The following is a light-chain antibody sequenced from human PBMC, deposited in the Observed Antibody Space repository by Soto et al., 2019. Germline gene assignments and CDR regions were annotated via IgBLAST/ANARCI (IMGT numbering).Light chain of an antibody. CDR1: QSISSW. V-gene: IGKV1-5*01. CDR2: DAS. CDR3: QQYNSYSHP. J-gene: IGKJ1*01. Sequence: DIQMTQSPSTLSASVGDRVTITCRASQSISSWLAWYQQKPGKAPKLLIYDASSLESGVPSRFSGSGSVTEFTLTIRSLQPDDFATYYYQQYNSYSHPFGHGTKVQIK.